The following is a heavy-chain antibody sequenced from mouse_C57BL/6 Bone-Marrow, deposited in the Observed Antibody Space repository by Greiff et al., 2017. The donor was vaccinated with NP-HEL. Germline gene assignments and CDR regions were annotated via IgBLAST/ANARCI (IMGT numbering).Heavy chain of an antibody. CDR3: AREGWLLPHYYAMDY. Sequence: EVKLQESGPGLVKPSQSLSLTCSVTGYSITSGYYWNWIRQFPGNKLEWMGYISYDGSNNYNPSLKNRISITRDTSKNQFFLKLNSVTTEDTATYYCAREGWLLPHYYAMDYWGQGTSVTVSS. D-gene: IGHD2-3*01. CDR2: ISYDGSN. V-gene: IGHV3-6*01. J-gene: IGHJ4*01. CDR1: GYSITSGYY.